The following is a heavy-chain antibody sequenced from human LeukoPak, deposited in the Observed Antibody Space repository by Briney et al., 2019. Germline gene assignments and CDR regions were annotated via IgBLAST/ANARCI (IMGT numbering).Heavy chain of an antibody. Sequence: GGSLRLSCAASGFTFSNAWMSWVRQAPGKRLEWVGRIKSKTDGGTTDYAAPVKGRFTISRDDSKNTLYLQMNSLKTEDTAVYYCTTDPDIVVVTAIGWGQGTLVTVSS. D-gene: IGHD2-21*02. J-gene: IGHJ4*02. CDR1: GFTFSNAW. V-gene: IGHV3-15*01. CDR3: TTDPDIVVVTAIG. CDR2: IKSKTDGGTT.